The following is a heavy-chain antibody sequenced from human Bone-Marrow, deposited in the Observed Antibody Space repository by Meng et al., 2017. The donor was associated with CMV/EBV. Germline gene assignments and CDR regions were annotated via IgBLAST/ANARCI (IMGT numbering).Heavy chain of an antibody. J-gene: IGHJ6*02. V-gene: IGHV3-30*04. CDR3: ARGGVVVVPAAISYYYYGMDV. Sequence: GECLKISCSASGFTFRSYAMHWVRQAPGKGLEWVAVISYDGSNKYYADPVKGRFTISRDNSKNTLYLQMNSLRAEDTAVYYCARGGVVVVPAAISYYYYGMDVWGQGTTVTVSS. CDR2: ISYDGSNK. D-gene: IGHD2-2*01. CDR1: GFTFRSYA.